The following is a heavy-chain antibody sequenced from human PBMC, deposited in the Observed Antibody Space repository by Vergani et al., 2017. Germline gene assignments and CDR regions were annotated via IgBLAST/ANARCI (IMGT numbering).Heavy chain of an antibody. CDR2: IYYSGST. Sequence: QVQLQESGPGLVKPSETLSLTCTVSGGPISSYYWSWIRQPPGKGLEWIGYIYYSGSTNYNPSLKSRVTISVDTSKNQFPLKLSSVTAADTAVYYCARETRGGPTDYWGQGTLVTVSS. D-gene: IGHD2-15*01. V-gene: IGHV4-59*01. J-gene: IGHJ4*02. CDR1: GGPISSYY. CDR3: ARETRGGPTDY.